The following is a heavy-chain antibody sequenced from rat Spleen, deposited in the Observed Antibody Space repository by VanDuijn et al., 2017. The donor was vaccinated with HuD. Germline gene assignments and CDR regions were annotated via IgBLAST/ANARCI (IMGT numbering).Heavy chain of an antibody. CDR1: GFSLTNYG. Sequence: QVQLKESGPGLVQPSQTLSLTCTVSGFSLTNYGVSRVRQPPGKGLEWIGAIWSGGGTDYSSALKSRLGISRNTSKSQVFLKINSLQSDDTAIYFCTRDFGDYWGQGVMVTVSS. D-gene: IGHD4-3*01. CDR2: IWSGGGT. J-gene: IGHJ2*01. CDR3: TRDFGDY. V-gene: IGHV2-15*01.